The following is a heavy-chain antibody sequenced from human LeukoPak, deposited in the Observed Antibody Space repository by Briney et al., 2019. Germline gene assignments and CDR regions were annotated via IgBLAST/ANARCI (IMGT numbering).Heavy chain of an antibody. J-gene: IGHJ4*02. Sequence: PGGSLRLSCAAFGVAVSGYWMNWVRQAPGKGLEWVSSISSSSSYIYYADSVKGRFAISRDNAKNSLYLQMNSLRAEDTAVYYCASPGGSGSYWPGYWGQGTLVTVSS. CDR2: ISSSSSYI. V-gene: IGHV3-21*01. CDR3: ASPGGSGSYWPGY. CDR1: GVAVSGYW. D-gene: IGHD3-10*01.